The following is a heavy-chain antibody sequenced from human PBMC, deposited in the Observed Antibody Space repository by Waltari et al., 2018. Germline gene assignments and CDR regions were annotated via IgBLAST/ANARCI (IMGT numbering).Heavy chain of an antibody. D-gene: IGHD2-2*01. CDR2: MNPNSGNT. Sequence: QVQLVQSGAEVKKPGASVKVSCKASGYTFTSYDINWVRQDTGQGLEWMGWMNPNSGNTGYAQKFQGRVTMTRNTSISTAYMELSSLRSEDTAVYYCARSRDCSSTSCNDAFDIWGQGTMVTVSS. J-gene: IGHJ3*02. CDR3: ARSRDCSSTSCNDAFDI. V-gene: IGHV1-8*01. CDR1: GYTFTSYD.